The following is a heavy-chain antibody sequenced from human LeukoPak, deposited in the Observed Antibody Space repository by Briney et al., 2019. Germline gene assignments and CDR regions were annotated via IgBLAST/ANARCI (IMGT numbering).Heavy chain of an antibody. J-gene: IGHJ4*02. CDR3: AREGGYDFWSGYYNAQFDY. D-gene: IGHD3-3*01. CDR2: IYYSGST. Sequence: PSETLSLTCTVSGGSISSGGYYWSWIRQPPGKGLEWIGYIYYSGSTNYNPSLKSRVTISVDTSKNQFSLKLSSVTAADTAVYYCAREGGYDFWSGYYNAQFDYWGQGTLVTVSS. V-gene: IGHV4-61*08. CDR1: GGSISSGGYY.